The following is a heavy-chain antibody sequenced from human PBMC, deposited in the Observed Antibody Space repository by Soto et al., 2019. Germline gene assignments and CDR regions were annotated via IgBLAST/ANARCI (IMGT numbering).Heavy chain of an antibody. J-gene: IGHJ5*02. CDR3: AKFHSVVVVAATQNWFDP. CDR2: ISGSGGST. V-gene: IGHV3-23*01. Sequence: GGSLRLSCAASGFTFSSYAMSWVRQAPGKGLEWVSAISGSGGSTYYADSVKGRFTISSDNSKNTLYLQMNSLRAEDTVVYYCAKFHSVVVVAATQNWFDPWGQGTLVTVSS. D-gene: IGHD2-15*01. CDR1: GFTFSSYA.